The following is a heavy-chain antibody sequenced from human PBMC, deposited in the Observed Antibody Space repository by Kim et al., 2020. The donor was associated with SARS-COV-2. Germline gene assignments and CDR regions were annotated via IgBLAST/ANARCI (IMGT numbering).Heavy chain of an antibody. D-gene: IGHD1-7*01. J-gene: IGHJ4*02. CDR3: ASDGRGNYHFDS. Sequence: ADSVKSRITISRDSPKNSLYLEMHHLGAEDPAVYYCASDGRGNYHFDSWGQGTLVTVSS. V-gene: IGHV3-11*01.